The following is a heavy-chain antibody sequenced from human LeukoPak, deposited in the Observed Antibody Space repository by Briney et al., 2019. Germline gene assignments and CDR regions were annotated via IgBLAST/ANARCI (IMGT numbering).Heavy chain of an antibody. CDR2: FYTSRSI. CDR1: GGSISGYY. J-gene: IGHJ4*02. Sequence: SETLSLTCSVSGGSISGYYSSWVRQPAGKGLEWIGRFYTSRSITYNPSLKSRVSMSVDASKNKVFLKLSSVTAADTAVYYCARDDVGISAVGAYWGPGVLVTVSS. V-gene: IGHV4-4*07. CDR3: ARDDVGISAVGAY. D-gene: IGHD6-13*01.